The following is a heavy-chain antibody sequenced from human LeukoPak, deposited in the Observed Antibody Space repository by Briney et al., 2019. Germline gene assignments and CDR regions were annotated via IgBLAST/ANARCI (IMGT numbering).Heavy chain of an antibody. J-gene: IGHJ3*02. CDR2: IIPIFGTA. CDR1: GGTFSSYS. V-gene: IGHV1-69*05. Sequence: SVKVSCKASGGTFSSYSISWVRQAPGQGLEWVGGIIPIFGTANYAQKFQGRVTITTDESTSTAYMELSSLRSEDTAVYYCARPSWSSNAFDIWGQGTMVTVSS. D-gene: IGHD6-13*01. CDR3: ARPSWSSNAFDI.